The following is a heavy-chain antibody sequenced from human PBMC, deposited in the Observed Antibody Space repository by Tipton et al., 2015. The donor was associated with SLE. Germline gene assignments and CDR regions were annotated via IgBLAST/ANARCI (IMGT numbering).Heavy chain of an antibody. CDR1: TFTFKNYG. V-gene: IGHV3-30*02. J-gene: IGHJ4*02. CDR2: IRFDGSDT. Sequence: SLRLSCAASTFTFKNYGMHWFRQAPGKGLAWVAFIRFDGSDTYYADSVRGRLTNSRDNSKNTMFLQMNSLRPEDTALYYCAKDKATSASRGYHFDSWGQGTLVTVSS. D-gene: IGHD3-22*01. CDR3: AKDKATSASRGYHFDS.